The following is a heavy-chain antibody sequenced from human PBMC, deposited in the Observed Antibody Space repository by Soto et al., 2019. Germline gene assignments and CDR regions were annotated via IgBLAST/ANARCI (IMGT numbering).Heavy chain of an antibody. CDR2: IRSKAYGGTT. J-gene: IGHJ6*02. CDR3: TRAIFGVALYGLEX. Sequence: GGSLRLSLTASGFTFGDYAMRWFRQAPGKGLEGVGFIRSKAYGGTTEYAASVKGRFTISRDDSKSIASLQMNRLKTEDTAVYYCTRAIFGVALYGLEXWGQGTTLTIS. CDR1: GFTFGDYA. D-gene: IGHD3-3*01. V-gene: IGHV3-49*03.